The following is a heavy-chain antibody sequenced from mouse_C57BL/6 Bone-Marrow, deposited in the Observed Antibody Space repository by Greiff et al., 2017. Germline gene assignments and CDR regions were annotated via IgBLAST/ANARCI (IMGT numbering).Heavy chain of an antibody. CDR2: IWSGGST. J-gene: IGHJ2*01. D-gene: IGHD2-10*02. CDR1: GFSLTSYG. V-gene: IGHV2-2*01. CDR3: ARNFPSAAYYLDY. Sequence: VKLQESGPGLVQPSQSLSITCTVSGFSLTSYGVHWVRQSPGKGLEWLGEIWSGGSTDYNAAFISRLSISKDNSKSQVFFKMNSLQADDTAIYYCARNFPSAAYYLDYWGQGTTLTVSS.